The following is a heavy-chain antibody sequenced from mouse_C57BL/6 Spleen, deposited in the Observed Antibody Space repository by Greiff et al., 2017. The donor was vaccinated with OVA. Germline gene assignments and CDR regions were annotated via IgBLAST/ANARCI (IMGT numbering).Heavy chain of an antibody. D-gene: IGHD1-1*01. Sequence: QVQLQQSGAELVRPGTSVKVSCKASGYAFTNYLIEWVKQRPGQGLEWIGVINPGSGGTNYNEKFKGKATLTADKSSSTAYMQLSSLTSEDSAVYFCARRGSSGFDYWGQGTTLTVSS. CDR2: INPGSGGT. CDR3: ARRGSSGFDY. J-gene: IGHJ2*01. CDR1: GYAFTNYL. V-gene: IGHV1-54*01.